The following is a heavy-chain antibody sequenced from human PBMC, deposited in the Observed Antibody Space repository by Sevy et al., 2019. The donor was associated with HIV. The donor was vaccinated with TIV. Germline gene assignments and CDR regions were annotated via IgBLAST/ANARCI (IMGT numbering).Heavy chain of an antibody. Sequence: GGSLRLSCPASGFTFSSYAMHWVRQAPGKGLEWVAVISYDGSNKYYADSVKGRFTISRDNSKNTLYLQMNSLRAEDTAVYYCARAEDTAMEIDYWGQGTLVTVSS. V-gene: IGHV3-30-3*01. CDR1: GFTFSSYA. CDR3: ARAEDTAMEIDY. D-gene: IGHD5-18*01. CDR2: ISYDGSNK. J-gene: IGHJ4*02.